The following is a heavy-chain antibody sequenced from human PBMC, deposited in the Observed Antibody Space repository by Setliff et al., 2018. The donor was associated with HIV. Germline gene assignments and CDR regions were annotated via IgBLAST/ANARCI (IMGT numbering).Heavy chain of an antibody. D-gene: IGHD5-12*01. V-gene: IGHV4-59*01. CDR3: ARQGGYSGYGFYSYYYYMDV. Sequence: SETLSLTCTISGDSITRYYWSWIRQSPGKGLEWLGYISYSGGSNYDPSLKSRVTISVDTSKNQFSLKLTSVTAADTAVYFCARQGGYSGYGFYSYYYYMDVWGKGTTVTVSS. J-gene: IGHJ6*03. CDR1: GDSITRYY. CDR2: ISYSGGS.